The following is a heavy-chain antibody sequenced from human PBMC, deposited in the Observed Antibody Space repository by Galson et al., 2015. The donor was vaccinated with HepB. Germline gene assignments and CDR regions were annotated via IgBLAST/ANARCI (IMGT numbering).Heavy chain of an antibody. Sequence: SLRLSCAASGFSFSSYWMNWVRQAPGKGLEWVANIQQDGNEKYYVDSVKGRFTISRDNAKNSLYLQMNSLRAEDTAVYYCARVLTGGFTSFGRALGYWGQGTLVTVSS. CDR2: IQQDGNEK. D-gene: IGHD3-16*01. CDR1: GFSFSSYW. V-gene: IGHV3-7*03. J-gene: IGHJ4*02. CDR3: ARVLTGGFTSFGRALGY.